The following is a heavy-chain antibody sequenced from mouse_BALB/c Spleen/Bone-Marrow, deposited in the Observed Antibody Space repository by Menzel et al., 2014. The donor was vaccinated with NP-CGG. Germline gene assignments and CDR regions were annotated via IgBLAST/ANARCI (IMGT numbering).Heavy chain of an antibody. CDR1: GFTFSSCG. V-gene: IGHV5-6*01. D-gene: IGHD2-4*01. Sequence: EVKLMESGGDLVKPGGSLKLSCAASGFTFSSCGMPWVRQTPGKRLEWVANISSGGSYTYYPDIVKGRFTISRDNAKNTLFLQMSSLKSEDTAMYYCARQEITTRSAWFAYWGQGTLVTVSA. CDR2: ISSGGSYT. J-gene: IGHJ3*01. CDR3: ARQEITTRSAWFAY.